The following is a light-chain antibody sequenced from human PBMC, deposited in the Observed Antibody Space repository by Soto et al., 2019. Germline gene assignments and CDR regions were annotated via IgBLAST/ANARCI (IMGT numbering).Light chain of an antibody. CDR3: QQTSSAPFT. J-gene: IGKJ3*01. V-gene: IGKV1-39*01. Sequence: DLQMTQSPYSLSAAVGDRVTIACRASQNINTYLNWYQQKPGKAPKLLIFDAASLQSGVPSRFSVGGSRTDFTLTITSLQPEDFATYYCQQTSSAPFTFGPGTKVDIK. CDR1: QNINTY. CDR2: DAA.